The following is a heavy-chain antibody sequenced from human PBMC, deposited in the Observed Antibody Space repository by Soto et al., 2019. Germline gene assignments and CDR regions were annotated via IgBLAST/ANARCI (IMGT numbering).Heavy chain of an antibody. D-gene: IGHD2-21*01. CDR3: GSRGVVIAPSLEY. CDR2: TIPIFGTT. CDR1: GGTFSSYA. V-gene: IGHV1-69*06. J-gene: IGHJ4*02. Sequence: PVKVSCKASGGTFSSYAISCVRQAPGQELECMGWTIPIFGTTNYAQKVQGRVTITADKSTSTACMELRRLRSEDSSGCYCGSRGVVIAPSLEYWGQGALVTVSS.